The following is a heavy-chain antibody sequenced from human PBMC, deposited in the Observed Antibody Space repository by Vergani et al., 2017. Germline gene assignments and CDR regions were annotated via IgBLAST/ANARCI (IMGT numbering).Heavy chain of an antibody. V-gene: IGHV1-69*06. CDR3: ARANRVGVNRYYYMDV. CDR2: VLPIFGTA. Sequence: QAQLVQSGAEVKKPGSSVKVSCKASGGTFSSYALSWVRQAPGQGLEWMGGVLPIFGTANYEQKFQGRVTMTEDTSTDTAYMELSSLRSEDTAVYYWARANRVGVNRYYYMDVWGKGTTVTVSS. CDR1: GGTFSSYA. J-gene: IGHJ6*03. D-gene: IGHD3-10*01.